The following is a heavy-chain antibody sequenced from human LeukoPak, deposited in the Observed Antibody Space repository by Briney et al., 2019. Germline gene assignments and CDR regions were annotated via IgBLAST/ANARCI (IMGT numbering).Heavy chain of an antibody. CDR3: ARQPDIVVVVAATGAFDI. D-gene: IGHD2-15*01. Sequence: SETLSLTCAVYGGSFSGYYWSWLRQPPGKGLEWIGEINHSGSTNYNPSLKSRVTISVDTSKNQFSLKLSSVTAADTAVYYCARQPDIVVVVAATGAFDIWGQGTMVTVSS. CDR2: INHSGST. CDR1: GGSFSGYY. V-gene: IGHV4-34*01. J-gene: IGHJ3*02.